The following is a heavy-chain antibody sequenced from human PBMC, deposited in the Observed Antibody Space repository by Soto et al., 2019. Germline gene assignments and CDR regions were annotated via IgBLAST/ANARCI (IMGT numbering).Heavy chain of an antibody. D-gene: IGHD2-2*01. CDR3: ARGRGDIVVVPAATAYYYGMDV. J-gene: IGHJ6*02. Sequence: GGSLRLSCAASGFTFSSYEMNWVRQAPGKGLEWVSYISSSGSTIYYADSVKGRFTISRDNAKNSLYLQMNSLRAEDTAVYYCARGRGDIVVVPAATAYYYGMDVWGQGTTVTVSS. CDR2: ISSSGSTI. CDR1: GFTFSSYE. V-gene: IGHV3-48*03.